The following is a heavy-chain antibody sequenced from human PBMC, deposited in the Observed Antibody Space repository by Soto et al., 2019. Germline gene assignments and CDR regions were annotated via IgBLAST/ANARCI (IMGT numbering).Heavy chain of an antibody. V-gene: IGHV3-7*01. CDR2: IKQDGSEK. J-gene: IGHJ4*02. CDR3: ARVEGCSSTSCYAFDY. CDR1: GFTFSSYW. D-gene: IGHD2-2*01. Sequence: EVQLVESGGGLVQPGGSLRLSCAASGFTFSSYWMSWVRQAPGKGLEWVANIKQDGSEKYYVDSVKGRFTISRDNAKNSLYLQMNSLRAEDTAVYYCARVEGCSSTSCYAFDYWGQGTLVTVSS.